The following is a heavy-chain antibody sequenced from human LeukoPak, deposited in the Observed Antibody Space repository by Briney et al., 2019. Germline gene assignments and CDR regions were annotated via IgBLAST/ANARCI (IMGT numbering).Heavy chain of an antibody. CDR1: GFTFSSYA. Sequence: GGSLRLSCAASGFTFSSYAMSWVRQAPGKGLEWVSAISGSGGSTYYADSVKGRLTISRDNSKNTLYLQMNSLRAEDTAVYYCAASVLSGYSGPYYWGQGTLVTVSS. D-gene: IGHD5-12*01. J-gene: IGHJ4*02. V-gene: IGHV3-23*01. CDR3: AASVLSGYSGPYY. CDR2: ISGSGGST.